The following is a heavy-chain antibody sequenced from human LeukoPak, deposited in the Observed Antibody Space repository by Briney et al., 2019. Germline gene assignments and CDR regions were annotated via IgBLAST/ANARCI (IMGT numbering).Heavy chain of an antibody. CDR3: ARDRNGYFYYYYMEV. CDR1: GYTFTGYY. CDR2: INPNSAGT. J-gene: IGHJ6*03. D-gene: IGHD3-3*01. V-gene: IGHV1-2*02. Sequence: ASVKVSCKASGYTFTGYYMHWVRQAPGQGLEWMGWINPNSAGTNYAQKFQGRVTMTRDTSISTAYMELSRLRSDDTAVYYCARDRNGYFYYYYMEVWGKGTTVTISS.